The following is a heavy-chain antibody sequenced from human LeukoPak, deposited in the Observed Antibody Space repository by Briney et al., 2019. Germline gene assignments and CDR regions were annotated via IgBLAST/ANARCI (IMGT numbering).Heavy chain of an antibody. CDR2: ISSSGSYI. D-gene: IGHD1-1*01. CDR1: GFTFSSYS. J-gene: IGHJ5*02. V-gene: IGHV3-21*01. CDR3: AREVRLNNWFDP. Sequence: GGSLRLSCAASGFTFSSYSMNWVRQAPGKGLEWVSSISSSGSYIYYADSVKGRFTISRDNAKNSLYLQMNSLRAEDTAVYYCAREVRLNNWFDPWGQGTLVTVSS.